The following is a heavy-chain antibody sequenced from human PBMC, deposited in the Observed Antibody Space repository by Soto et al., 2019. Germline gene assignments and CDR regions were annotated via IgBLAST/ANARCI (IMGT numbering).Heavy chain of an antibody. CDR1: WFSLRTTVMV. D-gene: IGHD6-13*01. V-gene: IGHV2-5*01. CDR2: VYWNDDI. J-gene: IGHJ1*01. Sequence: SGPTLVNPTQTLTLTCTFSWFSLRTTVMVVGLILQPPGGSLQWLALVYWNDDIRYTASLNTRLALTKYTSNNQVFLTLTNMSPXHTGTXYXAHRRWQPAHGTSEYFEPWGQGILVTVSS. CDR3: AHRRWQPAHGTSEYFEP.